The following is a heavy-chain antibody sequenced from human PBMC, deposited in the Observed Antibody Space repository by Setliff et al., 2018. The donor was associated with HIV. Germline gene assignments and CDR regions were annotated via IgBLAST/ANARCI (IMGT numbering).Heavy chain of an antibody. CDR3: ARAYFGSGIYY. V-gene: IGHV4-4*09. Sequence: SETLSLTCTVSGGSISSYYWSWIRQPPGKGLEWLGHIYSSGSTNYNPSLKSRVTISVDTSNNQFSLKLYSVTAVDTAVYYCARAYFGSGIYYWGQGTLVTVSS. CDR2: IYSSGST. J-gene: IGHJ4*02. CDR1: GGSISSYY. D-gene: IGHD3-10*01.